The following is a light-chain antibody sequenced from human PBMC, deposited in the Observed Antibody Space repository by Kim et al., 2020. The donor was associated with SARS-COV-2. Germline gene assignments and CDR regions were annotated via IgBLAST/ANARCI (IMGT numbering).Light chain of an antibody. Sequence: TATLTCAGNRHNVGTQGAAWLQQHQGPPPKLLSYRNNNRPSGISERLSASTSGNTASLTITGLQPEDEADYYCSAYDTSLSVWVFGGGTQLTVL. CDR1: RHNVGTQG. V-gene: IGLV10-54*01. CDR2: RNN. J-gene: IGLJ3*02. CDR3: SAYDTSLSVWV.